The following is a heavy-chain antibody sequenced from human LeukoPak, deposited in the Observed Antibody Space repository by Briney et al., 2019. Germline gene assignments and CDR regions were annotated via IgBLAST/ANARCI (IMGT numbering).Heavy chain of an antibody. V-gene: IGHV4-30-4*01. J-gene: IGHJ4*02. D-gene: IGHD1-26*01. Sequence: SQTLSLTCTVSGGSISNDDYYWTWIRQSPGKGLEWIGYIFYRGSTYYNPSLKSRLTISVDTSKNQFSMKLTSVTAADTAIYFCARDQRFSGSNIFDYWGQGTLVTVSS. CDR2: IFYRGST. CDR3: ARDQRFSGSNIFDY. CDR1: GGSISNDDYY.